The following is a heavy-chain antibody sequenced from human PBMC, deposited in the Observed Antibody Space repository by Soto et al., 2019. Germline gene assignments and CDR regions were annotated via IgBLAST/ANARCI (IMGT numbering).Heavy chain of an antibody. J-gene: IGHJ4*02. V-gene: IGHV3-48*02. CDR3: ARGGRITGWQDY. D-gene: IGHD6-19*01. CDR1: GLTFSSYS. Sequence: GGSLRLSCAASGLTFSSYSMNWVRQAPGKGLEWVSYISSIAISMYYADSVKGRFTVSRDNAKNSLNLQMNSLRDDDTAVYYCARGGRITGWQDYWGQGTLVTVSS. CDR2: ISSIAISM.